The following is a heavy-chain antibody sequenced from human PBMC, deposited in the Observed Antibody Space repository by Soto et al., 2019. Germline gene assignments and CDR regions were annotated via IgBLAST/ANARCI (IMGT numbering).Heavy chain of an antibody. CDR3: ARGGVAARKGRWFDP. V-gene: IGHV4-59*01. Sequence: QVQLQESGPGLVKPSGTLSLTCTVFGGSIGSNYWAGIRHPPGRGLEWIGYIHYSGSTNYNPSLRSRVTISVDTPKNQFSLKVNSMIAADTAIYYCARGGVAARKGRWFDPWGQGTLVTVSS. D-gene: IGHD6-25*01. J-gene: IGHJ5*02. CDR1: GGSIGSNY. CDR2: IHYSGST.